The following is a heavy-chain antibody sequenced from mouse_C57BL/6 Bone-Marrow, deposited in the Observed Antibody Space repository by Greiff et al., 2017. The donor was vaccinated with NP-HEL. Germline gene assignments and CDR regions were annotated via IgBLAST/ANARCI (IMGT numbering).Heavy chain of an antibody. CDR3: ARWGDGNYPWFAY. V-gene: IGHV1-42*01. CDR2: INPSTGGT. J-gene: IGHJ3*01. D-gene: IGHD2-1*01. CDR1: GYSFTGYY. Sequence: VQLQQSGPELVKPGASVKISCKASGYSFTGYYMNWVKQSPEKSLEWIGEINPSTGGTTYNQKFKAKATLTVDTSSSTAYMELHSLTSEDSAVYFCARWGDGNYPWFAYWGQGTLVTVSA.